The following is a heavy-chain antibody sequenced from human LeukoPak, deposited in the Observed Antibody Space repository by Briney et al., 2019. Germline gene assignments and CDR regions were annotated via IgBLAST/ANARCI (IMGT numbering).Heavy chain of an antibody. CDR2: INSDGSYT. Sequence: GGCLRLSCAASGFTFSIYWMHWVRPAPGKGLVWVSHINSDGSYTTYADSVKGRFTISRDNAKNTLYLQMNSLRAEDTAVYYCARDSSYSTAIWGQGTMVTVSS. CDR1: GFTFSIYW. V-gene: IGHV3-74*01. J-gene: IGHJ3*02. D-gene: IGHD3-22*01. CDR3: ARDSSYSTAI.